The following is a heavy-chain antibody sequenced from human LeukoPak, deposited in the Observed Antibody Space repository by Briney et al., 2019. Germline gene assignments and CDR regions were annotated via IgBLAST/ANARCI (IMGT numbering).Heavy chain of an antibody. Sequence: KASETLSLTCTVSGYSISSGYYWGWIRQPPGKGLEWIGSIYHSGSTYYNPSLKSRVTISVDTSKNQSSLKLSSVTAADTAVYYCARGPTTVTRAFDYWGQGTLVTVSS. V-gene: IGHV4-38-2*02. J-gene: IGHJ4*02. D-gene: IGHD4-17*01. CDR1: GYSISSGYY. CDR2: IYHSGST. CDR3: ARGPTTVTRAFDY.